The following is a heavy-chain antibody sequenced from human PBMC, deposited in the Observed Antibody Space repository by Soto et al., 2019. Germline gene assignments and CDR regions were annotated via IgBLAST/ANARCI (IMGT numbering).Heavy chain of an antibody. CDR3: AAAYCSSTSCSTAVYYYGMDV. J-gene: IGHJ6*02. CDR1: GFTFTSSA. D-gene: IGHD2-2*01. V-gene: IGHV1-58*01. Sequence: SVKVSCKASGFTFTSSAVQWVRQARGQRLGWIGWIVVGSGNTNYAQKFQERVTITRDMSTSTAYMELSSLRSEDTAVYYCAAAYCSSTSCSTAVYYYGMDVWGQGTTVTVSS. CDR2: IVVGSGNT.